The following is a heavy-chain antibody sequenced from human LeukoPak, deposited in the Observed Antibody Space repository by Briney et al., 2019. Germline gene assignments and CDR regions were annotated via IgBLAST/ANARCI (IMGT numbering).Heavy chain of an antibody. CDR1: GYTFTGYY. Sequence: ASVKVSCKASGYTFTGYYMHWARQAPGQGREWMGWINPNSGGTNYAQKCQGRVTMTRDTSISTAYMELSRLRSDDTAVYYCARAIGVSYNYWGQGTLVTVSS. CDR3: ARAIGVSYNY. D-gene: IGHD2-8*01. J-gene: IGHJ4*02. CDR2: INPNSGGT. V-gene: IGHV1-2*02.